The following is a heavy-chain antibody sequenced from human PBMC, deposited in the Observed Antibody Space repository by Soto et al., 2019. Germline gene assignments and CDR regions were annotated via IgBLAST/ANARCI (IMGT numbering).Heavy chain of an antibody. CDR2: ISYDGSNK. D-gene: IGHD4-17*01. CDR1: GFTFSSYG. V-gene: IGHV3-30*18. J-gene: IGHJ4*02. CDR3: AKDPYGDSDY. Sequence: GGSLRLSCAASGFTFSSYGMHWVRQAPGKGLEWVAVISYDGSNKYYADSVKGRFTISRDNSKNTLHLQMNSLRAEDTAVYYCAKDPYGDSDYWGQGTLVTVSS.